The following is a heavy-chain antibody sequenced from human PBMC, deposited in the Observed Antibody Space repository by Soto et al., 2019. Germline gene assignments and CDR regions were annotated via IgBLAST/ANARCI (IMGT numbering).Heavy chain of an antibody. J-gene: IGHJ4*02. CDR1: GFTFSSYA. V-gene: IGHV3-64*01. D-gene: IGHD1-26*01. CDR2: ISSNGGST. CDR3: ARKPTVGAGVDY. Sequence: GGSLRLSCAASGFTFSSYAMHWVRQAPGKGLEYVSAISSNGGSTYYANSVKGRFTISRDNSKNTLYLQMGSLSAEDMAVYYWARKPTVGAGVDYWGQGTLVTVSS.